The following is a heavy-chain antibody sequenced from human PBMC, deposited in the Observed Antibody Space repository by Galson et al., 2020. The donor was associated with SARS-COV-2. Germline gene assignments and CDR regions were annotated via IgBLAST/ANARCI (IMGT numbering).Heavy chain of an antibody. Sequence: ESGPTLVKPTQTLTLTCTFSGFSLSTSGVGVGWIRQPPGKALEWLALIYWNDDKRYRPSLQSRLTITKDTSKNQVVLTMTNMDPVDTATYYCAHIITIHFDWLFKHSKSHNWFDPWGQGTLVTVSS. V-gene: IGHV2-5*01. J-gene: IGHJ5*02. CDR2: IYWNDDK. CDR1: GFSLSTSGVG. CDR3: AHIITIHFDWLFKHSKSHNWFDP. D-gene: IGHD3-9*01.